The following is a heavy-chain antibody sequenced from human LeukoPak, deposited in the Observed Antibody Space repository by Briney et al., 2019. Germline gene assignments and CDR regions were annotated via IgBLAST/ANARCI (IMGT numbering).Heavy chain of an antibody. J-gene: IGHJ4*02. Sequence: GGSLRLSCAASGFTFSSYSMNWVRQAPGKGLEWVSAISGSGGSTYYADSVKGRFTISRDNSKNTLYLQMNSLRAEDTAVYYCAKVGLGYSSSWYIDYWGQGTLVTVSS. CDR1: GFTFSSYS. CDR3: AKVGLGYSSSWYIDY. CDR2: ISGSGGST. V-gene: IGHV3-23*01. D-gene: IGHD6-13*01.